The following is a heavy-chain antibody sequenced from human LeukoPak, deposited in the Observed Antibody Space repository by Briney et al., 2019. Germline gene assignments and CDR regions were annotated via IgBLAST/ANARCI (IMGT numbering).Heavy chain of an antibody. Sequence: GASVKVSCKASGYTFTSYYMPWVRQAPGQGLEWMGIINPSGGSTSYAQKFQGRVTMTRDTSTSTVYMELSSLRSEDTAVYYCAREVGAAGTRRVFIYWGQGTLVTVSS. J-gene: IGHJ4*02. CDR3: AREVGAAGTRRVFIY. CDR1: GYTFTSYY. D-gene: IGHD6-13*01. CDR2: INPSGGST. V-gene: IGHV1-46*01.